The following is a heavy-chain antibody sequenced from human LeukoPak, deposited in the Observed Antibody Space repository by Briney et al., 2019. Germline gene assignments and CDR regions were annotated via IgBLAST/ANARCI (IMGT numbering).Heavy chain of an antibody. J-gene: IGHJ4*02. Sequence: PSGGSLRLSCAASGFTFSNYAIHWVRQAPGKGLEYVSAISSNGDNTYYANSVKGRFTISRDNSKNTLYLQMGSLRAEDKAVYYCARGSRKHYDGSGYYQYWGQGTLVTVSS. CDR1: GFTFSNYA. CDR3: ARGSRKHYDGSGYYQY. V-gene: IGHV3-64*01. CDR2: ISSNGDNT. D-gene: IGHD3-22*01.